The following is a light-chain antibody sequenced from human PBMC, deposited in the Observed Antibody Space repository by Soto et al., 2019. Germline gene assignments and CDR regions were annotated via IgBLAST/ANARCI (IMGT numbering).Light chain of an antibody. V-gene: IGKV1-12*01. CDR2: AAS. CDR1: QGISSW. Sequence: DIQMTQSPSSVSASVGDRVTITCRASQGISSWLAWYQQKPGEAPKLLIYAASSLQSGVPSRFSGSGSGTDFTLTISGLQPEDSGTYFCQQSHHFPYTFGQGTDLEIK. J-gene: IGKJ2*01. CDR3: QQSHHFPYT.